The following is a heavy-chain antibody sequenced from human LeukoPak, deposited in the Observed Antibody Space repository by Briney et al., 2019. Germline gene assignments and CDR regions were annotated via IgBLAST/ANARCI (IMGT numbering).Heavy chain of an antibody. D-gene: IGHD3-22*01. CDR1: GFTFDDYA. CDR3: TKDIRSYYESSGYYSYFDS. J-gene: IGHJ4*02. Sequence: GESLRLSCAASGFTFDDYAMHWVRLAPGKGLEWVSLISGDVDSTYYADSVKGRFTVSRDKSKNSLYLQMNSLRTEDTGLYYCTKDIRSYYESSGYYSYFDSWGQGTLVTVSS. V-gene: IGHV3-43*02. CDR2: ISGDVDST.